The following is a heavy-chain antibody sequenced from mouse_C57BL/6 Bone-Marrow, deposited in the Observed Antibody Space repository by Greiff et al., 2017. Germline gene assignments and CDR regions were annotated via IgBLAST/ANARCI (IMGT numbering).Heavy chain of an antibody. CDR1: GFTFSDYG. CDR2: ISSGSSTI. CDR3: ARRYYGSSWGFAY. Sequence: EVNLVESGGGLVKPGGSLKLSCAASGFTFSDYGMHWVRQAPEKGLEWVAYISSGSSTIYYADTVKGRFTISRDNAKNTLFLQMTSLRSEDTAMYYCARRYYGSSWGFAYWGQGTLVTVSA. D-gene: IGHD1-1*01. V-gene: IGHV5-17*01. J-gene: IGHJ3*01.